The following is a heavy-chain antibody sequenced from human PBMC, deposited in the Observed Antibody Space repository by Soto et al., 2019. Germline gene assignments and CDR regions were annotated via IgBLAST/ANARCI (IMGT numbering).Heavy chain of an antibody. CDR3: ARGGWWLMDD. D-gene: IGHD2-15*01. J-gene: IGHJ4*02. CDR2: IKQDGSGI. V-gene: IGHV3-7*01. Sequence: DVHLVESGGGLVQPGGSLRLSCEDSGLTNYWMTWVRQAPGQGMELVANIKQDGSGIEYVDAVKGRFTISRDNAKKSLYLQMNSLTVEDTAVYYCARGGWWLMDDWGQGILVTVSS. CDR1: GLTNYW.